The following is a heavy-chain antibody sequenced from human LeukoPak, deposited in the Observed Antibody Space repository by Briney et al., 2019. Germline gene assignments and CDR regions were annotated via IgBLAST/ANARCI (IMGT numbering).Heavy chain of an antibody. CDR1: GGTFSSYT. D-gene: IGHD3-10*01. CDR2: INPNSGGT. J-gene: IGHJ3*02. CDR3: ARESTKMVRGVVHAFDI. Sequence: ASVKVSCKASGGTFSSYTISWVRLAPGQGLEWMGRINPNSGGTNYAQKFQGRVTMTRDTSISTAYMELSRLRSDDTAVYYCARESTKMVRGVVHAFDIWGQGTMVTVSS. V-gene: IGHV1-2*06.